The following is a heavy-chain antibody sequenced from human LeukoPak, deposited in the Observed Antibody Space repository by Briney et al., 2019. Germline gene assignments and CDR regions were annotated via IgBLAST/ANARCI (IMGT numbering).Heavy chain of an antibody. CDR2: IWHDGSHK. V-gene: IGHV3-33*01. CDR1: GFAFNTYA. J-gene: IGHJ4*02. D-gene: IGHD3-10*01. Sequence: PGRSLRLSCAASGFAFNTYAMHWVRQAPGQGLEWVALIWHDGSHKFYSNSVRGQFTISRDNSKNMVSLQMNNLRPEDTAVYYCARKIFGSGSYPDFWGQGTLVTVSS. CDR3: ARKIFGSGSYPDF.